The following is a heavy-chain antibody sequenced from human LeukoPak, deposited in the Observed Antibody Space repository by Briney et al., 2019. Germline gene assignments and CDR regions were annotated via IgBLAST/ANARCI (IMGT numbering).Heavy chain of an antibody. D-gene: IGHD3-3*01. J-gene: IGHJ2*01. Sequence: SVKVSCKASGGTFSSYAISWVRQAPGQGLEWMGGIIPIFGTANYAQKFQGRVTITADESTSTAYMELSSLRSEDTAVYYCARAAITIFGVASGEGYFDLWGRGTLVTVSS. V-gene: IGHV1-69*13. CDR3: ARAAITIFGVASGEGYFDL. CDR1: GGTFSSYA. CDR2: IIPIFGTA.